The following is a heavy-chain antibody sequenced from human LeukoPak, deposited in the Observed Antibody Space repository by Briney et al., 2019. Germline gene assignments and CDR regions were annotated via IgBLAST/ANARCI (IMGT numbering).Heavy chain of an antibody. CDR2: ISPGGGTT. CDR3: TREGPGIPSRSTTFDY. Sequence: GGSLRLSCAVSGFAFGSEAMSWVRQSPARGLEWVASISPGGGTTYYADYVKGRFTISRDNSKNTLYLEMNSLRAEDTAVYYCTREGPGIPSRSTTFDYWGQGTLVTVS. D-gene: IGHD3-16*02. V-gene: IGHV3-23*01. CDR1: GFAFGSEA. J-gene: IGHJ4*02.